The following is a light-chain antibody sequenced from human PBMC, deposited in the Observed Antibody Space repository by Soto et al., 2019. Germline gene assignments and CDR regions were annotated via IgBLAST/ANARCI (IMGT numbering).Light chain of an antibody. CDR3: CSYAGSYTYV. CDR2: DVN. CDR1: DVGGYNY. V-gene: IGLV2-11*01. J-gene: IGLJ1*01. Sequence: QSALPQPRSVSGSPGQSVTISCSDVGGYNYVSWYQQHPGKAPKLIIYDVNKRPSGVPDRFSGSQSGNTASLTISGLQAEDEADYHCCSYAGSYTYVFGTGTKVTVL.